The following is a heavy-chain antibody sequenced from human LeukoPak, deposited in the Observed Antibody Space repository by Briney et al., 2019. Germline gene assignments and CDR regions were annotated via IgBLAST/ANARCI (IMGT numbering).Heavy chain of an antibody. Sequence: ASVKVSCKASGGTFSSYAISWVRQAPGQGLEWMGRIIPILGIANYAQKFQGRVTITADKSTSTAYMELSSLRSEDTAVYYCARDEYLWVVIQLGLFDYWGQGTLVTVSS. V-gene: IGHV1-69*04. J-gene: IGHJ4*02. CDR1: GGTFSSYA. CDR3: ARDEYLWVVIQLGLFDY. D-gene: IGHD2-2*01. CDR2: IIPILGIA.